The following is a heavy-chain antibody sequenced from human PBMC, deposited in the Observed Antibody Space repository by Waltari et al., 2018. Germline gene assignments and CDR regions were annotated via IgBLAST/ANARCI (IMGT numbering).Heavy chain of an antibody. J-gene: IGHJ4*02. CDR1: GFTFSSYA. Sequence: QVQLVESGGGVVQPGRSLRLSWAAAGFTFSSYAMHWVRQAPGKGLEWVAVISYDGSNKYYADSVKGRFTISRDNSKNTLYLQMNSLRAEDTAVYYCARSKGWGQGTLVTVSS. V-gene: IGHV3-30-3*01. D-gene: IGHD4-4*01. CDR3: ARSKG. CDR2: ISYDGSNK.